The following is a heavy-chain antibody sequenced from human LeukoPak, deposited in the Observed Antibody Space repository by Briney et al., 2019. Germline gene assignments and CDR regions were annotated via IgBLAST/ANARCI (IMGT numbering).Heavy chain of an antibody. Sequence: GGSLRLSCAASGFTFSSYWMSWVRQAPGKGLEWVANIKQDGSEKYYVDSVKGRFTISRDNAKNSLYLQMNSLRAEDTAVYYCARDDYYGSGSYAFDIWGQGTMATVSS. CDR1: GFTFSSYW. CDR3: ARDDYYGSGSYAFDI. CDR2: IKQDGSEK. V-gene: IGHV3-7*01. D-gene: IGHD3-10*01. J-gene: IGHJ3*02.